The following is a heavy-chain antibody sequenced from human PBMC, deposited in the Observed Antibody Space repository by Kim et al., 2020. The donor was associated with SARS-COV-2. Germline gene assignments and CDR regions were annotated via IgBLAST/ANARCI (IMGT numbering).Heavy chain of an antibody. Sequence: ASVKVSCKASGYTLTSNYMNWVRQAPGQGLEWMGIINPSGGSTSYAQKFQGRVTMTRDTSTSTVYMELSSLRSEDTAVYYCARDWGGQYSRWLQLYYWGQGTLVTVSS. CDR2: INPSGGST. CDR1: GYTLTSNY. J-gene: IGHJ4*02. CDR3: ARDWGGQYSRWLQLYY. D-gene: IGHD5-12*01. V-gene: IGHV1-46*01.